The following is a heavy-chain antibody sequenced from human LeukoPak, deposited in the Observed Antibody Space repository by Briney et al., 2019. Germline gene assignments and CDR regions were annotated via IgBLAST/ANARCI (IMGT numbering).Heavy chain of an antibody. V-gene: IGHV3-21*01. CDR1: GFTVSNVW. CDR3: AREGAGSFDDAFDI. D-gene: IGHD3-10*01. CDR2: ITSRGGYR. Sequence: PGGSLRLSCAASGFTVSNVWMSWVRQAPGKGLEWVSSITSRGGYRFYADSVKGRFTISRDNAKNSLSLQMNSLRAEDTAVYYCAREGAGSFDDAFDIWGQGTMVTVSP. J-gene: IGHJ3*02.